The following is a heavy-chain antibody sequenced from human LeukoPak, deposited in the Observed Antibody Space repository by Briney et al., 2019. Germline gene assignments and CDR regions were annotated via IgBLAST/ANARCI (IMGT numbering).Heavy chain of an antibody. Sequence: SETLSLTCAVYGGCFSGYYWSWIRQPPGKGLEWIGEINHSGSTNYNPSLKSRVTISVDTSKNQFSLKLSSVTAADTAVYYCARGGYYYDSSGYYYDYWGQGTLVTVSS. CDR3: ARGGYYYDSSGYYYDY. CDR1: GGCFSGYY. D-gene: IGHD3-22*01. CDR2: INHSGST. J-gene: IGHJ4*02. V-gene: IGHV4-34*01.